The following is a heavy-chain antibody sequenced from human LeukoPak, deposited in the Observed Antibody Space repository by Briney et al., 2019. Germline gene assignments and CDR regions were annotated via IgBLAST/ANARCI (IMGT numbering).Heavy chain of an antibody. CDR3: AVASSPYYYGSGKY. V-gene: IGHV3-30*04. J-gene: IGHJ4*02. Sequence: PGGSLRLSCAASGFTFSSYAMHWVRQAPGKGLEWVAAISYDGSNKYYADSVKGRFTISRDNSKNTLYLQMNSLRAEDTAVYYRAVASSPYYYGSGKYWGQGTLVTVSS. D-gene: IGHD3-10*01. CDR2: ISYDGSNK. CDR1: GFTFSSYA.